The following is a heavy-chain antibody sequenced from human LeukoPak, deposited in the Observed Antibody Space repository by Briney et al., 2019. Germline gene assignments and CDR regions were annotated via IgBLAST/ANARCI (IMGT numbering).Heavy chain of an antibody. CDR1: GYTFINYY. CDR2: INPNGGST. J-gene: IGHJ5*02. Sequence: ASVKVSCKTSGYTFINYYIHWVRRAPGQGLDWMGVINPNGGSTTYAQNFQGRVVMTRDTSTGTAYMELSALRSGDTAIYYCARVPYETTVTTGWFDPWGQGTPVTVSS. D-gene: IGHD4-11*01. V-gene: IGHV1-46*01. CDR3: ARVPYETTVTTGWFDP.